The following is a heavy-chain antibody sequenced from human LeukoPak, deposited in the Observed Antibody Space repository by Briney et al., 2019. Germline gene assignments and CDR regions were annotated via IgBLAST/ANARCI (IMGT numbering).Heavy chain of an antibody. V-gene: IGHV4-34*01. CDR2: INHSGST. D-gene: IGHD6-19*01. CDR1: GGSFSGYY. CDR3: ARDSSGWYEFDP. Sequence: SETLSLTCAVYGGSFSGYYWSWIRQPPGKGLEWIGEINHSGSTNYNPSLKSRVTISVNTSKNQFSLKLSSVTAADTAVYYCARDSSGWYEFDPWGQGSLVTVSS. J-gene: IGHJ5*02.